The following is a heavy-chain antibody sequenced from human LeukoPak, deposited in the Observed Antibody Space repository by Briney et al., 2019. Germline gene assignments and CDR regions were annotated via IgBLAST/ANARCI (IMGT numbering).Heavy chain of an antibody. J-gene: IGHJ5*02. Sequence: GGSLRLSCAASGFTFSSYSMNWVRQAPGKGLEWVSSISSSSSYIYYADSVKGRFTISRDNAKNSLYLQMNGLRAEDTAVYYCARTGLYSNYALDPWGQGTLVTVSS. CDR3: ARTGLYSNYALDP. D-gene: IGHD4-11*01. CDR1: GFTFSSYS. CDR2: ISSSSSYI. V-gene: IGHV3-21*04.